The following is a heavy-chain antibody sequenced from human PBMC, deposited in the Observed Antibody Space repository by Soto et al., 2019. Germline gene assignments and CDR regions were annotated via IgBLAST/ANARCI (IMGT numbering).Heavy chain of an antibody. Sequence: QVQLVQSGAEVKKPGSSVKVSCKASGGTFSSYTISWVRQAPGQGLEWMGRIIPILGIANYAQKFQGRVTIAADKSTSTAYRELSSLRSEDTAVYYCARDGMITFGGVIPKGDYWGQGTLVTVSS. CDR1: GGTFSSYT. V-gene: IGHV1-69*08. CDR3: ARDGMITFGGVIPKGDY. J-gene: IGHJ4*02. D-gene: IGHD3-16*02. CDR2: IIPILGIA.